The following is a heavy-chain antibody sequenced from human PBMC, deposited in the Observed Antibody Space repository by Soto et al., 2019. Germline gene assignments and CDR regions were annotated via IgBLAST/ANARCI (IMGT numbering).Heavy chain of an antibody. Sequence: SETLSLTCTVSGGSISSYYWSWIRQPPGKGLEWIGYIYYSGSTNYNPSLKSRVTISVDTPKNQFSLKVNSMTAADTAVYYCARGGLAARKGRWFDPWGQGTLVTVSS. J-gene: IGHJ5*02. V-gene: IGHV4-59*01. CDR1: GGSISSYY. D-gene: IGHD6-6*01. CDR2: IYYSGST. CDR3: ARGGLAARKGRWFDP.